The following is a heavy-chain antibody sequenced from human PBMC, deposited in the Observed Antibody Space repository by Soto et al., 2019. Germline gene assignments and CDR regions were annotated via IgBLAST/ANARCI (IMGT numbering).Heavy chain of an antibody. Sequence: GGSLRLSCAASGFTFSSYAMSWVRQAPGKGLEWVSAISGSGGSTYYADSVKGRFTISRDNSKNTLYLQMNSLRAEDTAVYYCAKEGSWYGYYYYGMDVWGQGTTVTVSS. CDR1: GFTFSSYA. V-gene: IGHV3-23*01. J-gene: IGHJ6*02. D-gene: IGHD6-13*01. CDR3: AKEGSWYGYYYYGMDV. CDR2: ISGSGGST.